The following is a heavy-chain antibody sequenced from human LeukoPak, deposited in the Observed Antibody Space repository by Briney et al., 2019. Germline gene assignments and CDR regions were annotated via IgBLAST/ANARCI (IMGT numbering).Heavy chain of an antibody. CDR2: SSAYNGDG. J-gene: IGHJ6*03. Sequence: ASVKVSCKASGYNFITIATSWVRQAPGQGLEWMGWSSAYNGDGNFVQKFQGRVTMNTETSTNTAYMEQRSLRYDDTAVYYCARGGPWVVATINDYYLDVWGKGTTVTVSS. V-gene: IGHV1-18*01. CDR3: ARGGPWVVATINDYYLDV. D-gene: IGHD5-24*01. CDR1: GYNFITIA.